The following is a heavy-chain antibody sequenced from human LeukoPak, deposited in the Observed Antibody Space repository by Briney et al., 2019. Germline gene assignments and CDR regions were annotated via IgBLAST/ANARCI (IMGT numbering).Heavy chain of an antibody. D-gene: IGHD1-1*01. CDR1: GFTSEFTVRDF. J-gene: IGHJ5*02. V-gene: IGHV3-48*03. CDR3: ATMTLASAFDP. CDR2: ISSSGGTK. Sequence: GGSLRLSCVVSGFTSEFTVRDFEMYWVRQAPGKGLEWVSYISSSGGTKYYADSVKGRFTISRDNAKKSLFLQMNSLSAEDTAVYYCATMTLASAFDPCGQGSLVTVSS.